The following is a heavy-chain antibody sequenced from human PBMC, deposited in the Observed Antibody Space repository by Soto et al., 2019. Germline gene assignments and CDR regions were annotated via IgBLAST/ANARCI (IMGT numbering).Heavy chain of an antibody. J-gene: IGHJ6*01. CDR1: VFTFSSYN. CDR2: ISSSGFSI. V-gene: IGHV3-21*01. CDR3: ARHESSNFYGMEV. D-gene: IGHD6-6*01. Sequence: PVGSLRLSCAASVFTFSSYNMNCVRQSPGKGLEWVSSISSSGFSINYADSVKGRFSISRDNAQNSLHLQMNNLRAEDTAVYYCARHESSNFYGMEVWGQGTTVIVSS.